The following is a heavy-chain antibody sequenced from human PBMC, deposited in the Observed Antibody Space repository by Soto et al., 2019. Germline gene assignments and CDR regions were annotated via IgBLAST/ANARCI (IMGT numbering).Heavy chain of an antibody. V-gene: IGHV3-74*01. J-gene: IGHJ5*02. Sequence: PGGSLRLSCAASGFTFSSYWMHWVRQAPGKGLGWVSRINSDGSSTSYADSVKGRFTISRDNAKNTLYLQMNSLRAEDTAVYYCASGYGKGIQRGYWFDPWGQGTLVTVSS. CDR1: GFTFSSYW. D-gene: IGHD5-18*01. CDR2: INSDGSST. CDR3: ASGYGKGIQRGYWFDP.